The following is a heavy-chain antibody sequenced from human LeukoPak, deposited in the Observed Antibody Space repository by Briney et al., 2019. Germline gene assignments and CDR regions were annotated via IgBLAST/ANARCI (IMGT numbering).Heavy chain of an antibody. V-gene: IGHV4-31*11. D-gene: IGHD3/OR15-3a*01. Sequence: PSETLSLTCAVYGGSFSGYYWSWIRQHPGKGLEWIGYIYYSGSTYYNPSLKSRVTISVDTSKNQFSLKLSSVTAADTAVYYCARSRTWTLDYWGQGTLVTVSS. J-gene: IGHJ4*02. CDR2: IYYSGST. CDR3: ARSRTWTLDY. CDR1: GGSFSGYY.